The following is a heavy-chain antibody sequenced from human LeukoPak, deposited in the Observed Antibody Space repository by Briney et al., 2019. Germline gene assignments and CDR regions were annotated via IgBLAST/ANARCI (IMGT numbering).Heavy chain of an antibody. CDR1: GGSISSYY. J-gene: IGHJ4*02. V-gene: IGHV4-59*12. CDR2: MYYSGST. Sequence: PETLSLTCTVSGGSISSYYWTWIRQPPGEGLEWIGCMYYSGSTVYNPSLKSRVTISVDTSKNQFSLKLNSMTAADTAVYYCARVGPASSSWYGSRFDYWGQGTLVTVSS. D-gene: IGHD6-13*01. CDR3: ARVGPASSSWYGSRFDY.